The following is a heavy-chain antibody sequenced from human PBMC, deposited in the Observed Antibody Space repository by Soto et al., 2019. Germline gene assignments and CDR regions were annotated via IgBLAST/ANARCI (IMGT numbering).Heavy chain of an antibody. V-gene: IGHV3-13*01. CDR3: ARGKLSSGWYDY. CDR1: GFTFSSYD. CDR2: IGTAGDT. J-gene: IGHJ4*02. Sequence: GSLRLSCAASGFTFSSYDMHWVRQATGKGLEWVSAIGTAGDTYYPGSVKGRFTISRENAKNSLYLQMNSLRAGDTAVYYCARGKLSSGWYDYWGKGTLVTVSS. D-gene: IGHD6-19*01.